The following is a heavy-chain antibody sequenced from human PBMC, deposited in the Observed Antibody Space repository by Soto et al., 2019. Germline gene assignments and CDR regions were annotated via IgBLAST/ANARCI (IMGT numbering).Heavy chain of an antibody. CDR3: ARASDGYRSGWYVGYFDF. J-gene: IGHJ4*02. CDR2: IRAYNGYT. Sequence: RASVKVSCKASGYTFTSYGISWVRQAPGQGLEWMGWIRAYNGYTNYAQKFQGRVTVTTDTSTSTAYMEPRNLISDDTAIYYCARASDGYRSGWYVGYFDFWGQGTLVTVSS. D-gene: IGHD6-19*01. V-gene: IGHV1-18*04. CDR1: GYTFTSYG.